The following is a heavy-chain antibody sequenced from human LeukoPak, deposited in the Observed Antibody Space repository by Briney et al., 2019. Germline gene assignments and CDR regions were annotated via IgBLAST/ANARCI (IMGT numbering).Heavy chain of an antibody. CDR1: GFSFSTYG. Sequence: GGSLRLSCAASGFSFSTYGIHWVRQAPGKGLEWVAFIRYDGSNKYYADSVKGRFTISRDNAKNSLYLQMNSLRAEDTALYYCARDTHYYGSGSPAFDFWGRGTMVTVSS. CDR2: IRYDGSNK. CDR3: ARDTHYYGSGSPAFDF. J-gene: IGHJ3*01. D-gene: IGHD3-10*01. V-gene: IGHV3-30*02.